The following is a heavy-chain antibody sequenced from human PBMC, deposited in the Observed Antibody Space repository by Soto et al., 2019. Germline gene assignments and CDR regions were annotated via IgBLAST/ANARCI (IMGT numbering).Heavy chain of an antibody. CDR2: IIPIFGTA. CDR1: GGTFSSYA. J-gene: IGHJ4*02. V-gene: IGHV1-69*06. CDR3: ARDLSGIAAAGTFDY. D-gene: IGHD6-13*01. Sequence: SVKVSCKASGGTFSSYAISWVRQAPGQGLEWMGGIIPIFGTANYAQKFQGRVTITADKSTSTAYMELSSLRSEDTAMYYCARDLSGIAAAGTFDYWGQGTLVTVSS.